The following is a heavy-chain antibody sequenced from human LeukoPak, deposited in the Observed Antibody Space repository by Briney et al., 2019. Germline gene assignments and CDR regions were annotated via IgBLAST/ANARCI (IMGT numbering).Heavy chain of an antibody. CDR1: GFSFSDYY. Sequence: PGGSLRLSCAASGFSFSDYYMNWIRQAPGKGLEWVSYISSNGSIIYYADSVKGRFTISRDNAKNSLYLQMNSLRAEDTAVYYCASTGYYDSSGYYYDYWGQGTLVTVSS. CDR3: ASTGYYDSSGYYYDY. V-gene: IGHV3-11*01. CDR2: ISSNGSII. D-gene: IGHD3-22*01. J-gene: IGHJ4*02.